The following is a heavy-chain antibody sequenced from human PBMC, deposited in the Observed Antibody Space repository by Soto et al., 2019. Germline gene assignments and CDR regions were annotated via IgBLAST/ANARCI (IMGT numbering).Heavy chain of an antibody. CDR1: GGTFSCYA. Sequence: ASVKVSCKASGGTFSCYAISWVRQAPGQGLEWMGGIIPIFGTANYAQKFQGRVTITADESTSTAYMELSSLRSEDTAVYYCARDKFPGSGSYPAYWGQGTLVTVSS. D-gene: IGHD3-10*01. J-gene: IGHJ4*02. CDR3: ARDKFPGSGSYPAY. CDR2: IIPIFGTA. V-gene: IGHV1-69*13.